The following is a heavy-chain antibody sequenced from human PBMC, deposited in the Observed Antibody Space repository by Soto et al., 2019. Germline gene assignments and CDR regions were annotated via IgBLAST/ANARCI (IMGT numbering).Heavy chain of an antibody. CDR3: AGLEGIAVAPFDY. V-gene: IGHV3-30*03. CDR1: GFTFSSYG. Sequence: QVQLVESGGGVVQPGRSLRLSCAASGFTFSSYGMHWVRQAPGKGLEWVAVISYDGSNKYYADSVKGRFTISRDNSKNTLYLQMNSLRAEDTAVYYCAGLEGIAVAPFDYWGQGTLVTVSS. J-gene: IGHJ4*02. D-gene: IGHD6-19*01. CDR2: ISYDGSNK.